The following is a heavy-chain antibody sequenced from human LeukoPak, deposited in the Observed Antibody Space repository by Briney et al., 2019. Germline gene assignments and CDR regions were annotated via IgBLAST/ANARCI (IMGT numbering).Heavy chain of an antibody. CDR2: IWYDGSNK. Sequence: GSLRLSCAASGFTFSSYGMHWVRQAPGKGLEWVAVIWYDGSNKYYADSVKGRFTISRDNSKNTLYLQMNSLRAEDTAVYYCARDEIGYSYGYLFDYWGQGTLVTVSS. CDR1: GFTFSSYG. J-gene: IGHJ4*02. D-gene: IGHD5-18*01. V-gene: IGHV3-33*01. CDR3: ARDEIGYSYGYLFDY.